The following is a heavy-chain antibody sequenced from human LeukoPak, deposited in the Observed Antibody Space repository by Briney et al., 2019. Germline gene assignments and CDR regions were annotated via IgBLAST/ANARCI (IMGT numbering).Heavy chain of an antibody. D-gene: IGHD1-26*01. Sequence: GGSLRLSCAASGFTFSSYGMHWVRQAPGKGLEWVAVIWYDGSNKYYADSVKGRFTISRDNSKNTLYLQMNSLRAEDTAVYYCARDAEYSGSYYGGGAFDIWGQGTMVTVSS. J-gene: IGHJ3*02. V-gene: IGHV3-33*01. CDR3: ARDAEYSGSYYGGGAFDI. CDR2: IWYDGSNK. CDR1: GFTFSSYG.